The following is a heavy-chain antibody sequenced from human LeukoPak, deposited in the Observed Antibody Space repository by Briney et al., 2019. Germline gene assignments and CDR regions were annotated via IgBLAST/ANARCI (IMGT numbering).Heavy chain of an antibody. V-gene: IGHV4-31*03. CDR3: ARDYRFDSGYDLLDAFDV. D-gene: IGHD5-12*01. J-gene: IGHJ3*01. Sequence: PSQTLSLTCTVSGGSISSGVSYWSWIRQHPGKGLEWFAYIYYSGSSSYNPSLKSRVTISVDTSKNQFSLKLSSVTAADTAVYYCARDYRFDSGYDLLDAFDVWGQGTMVTVSS. CDR2: IYYSGSS. CDR1: GGSISSGVSY.